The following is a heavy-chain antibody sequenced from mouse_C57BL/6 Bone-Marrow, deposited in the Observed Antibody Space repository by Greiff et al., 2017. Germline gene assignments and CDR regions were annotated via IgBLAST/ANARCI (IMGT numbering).Heavy chain of an antibody. J-gene: IGHJ1*03. CDR2: ISNGGGST. V-gene: IGHV5-12*01. CDR3: ARNDYYGSSSYWYFDV. Sequence: DVKLVESGGGLVQPGGSLKLSCAASGFTFSDYYMYWVRQTPEKRLEWVAYISNGGGSTYYPDTVKGRFTISRDNATNTRYLQMSRLKSEDTAMYYFARNDYYGSSSYWYFDVWGTGTTVTVSS. CDR1: GFTFSDYY. D-gene: IGHD1-1*01.